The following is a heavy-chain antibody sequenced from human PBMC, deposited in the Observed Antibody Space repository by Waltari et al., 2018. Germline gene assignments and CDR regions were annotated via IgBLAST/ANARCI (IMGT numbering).Heavy chain of an antibody. CDR1: GFTFSSYS. Sequence: EVQLLESGGGLVQPGGSLRPSCAASGFTFSSYSMRWVRQAPGKGLEWVSAISGSGGSTYYADSVKGRFTISRDNSKNTLYLQMNSLRAEDTAVYYCAKGGYSYGYKGYWGQGTLVTVSS. J-gene: IGHJ4*02. V-gene: IGHV3-23*01. CDR2: ISGSGGST. CDR3: AKGGYSYGYKGY. D-gene: IGHD5-18*01.